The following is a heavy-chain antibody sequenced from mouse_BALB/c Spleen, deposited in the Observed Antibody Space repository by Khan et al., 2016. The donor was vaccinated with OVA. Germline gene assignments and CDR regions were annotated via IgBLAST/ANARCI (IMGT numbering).Heavy chain of an antibody. V-gene: IGHV2-9*02. CDR3: ARTYYGRAWFAY. CDR2: IWAGGST. Sequence: VMLVESGPGLVAPSQSLSITCTVSGFSLTNYGVHWVRQPPREGLEWLGVIWAGGSTNYNSALMSRLSISKVNSTSQVFLNMNSIHTNETAMYYCARTYYGRAWFAYWGQGTLVTVSA. CDR1: GFSLTNYG. J-gene: IGHJ3*01. D-gene: IGHD1-1*01.